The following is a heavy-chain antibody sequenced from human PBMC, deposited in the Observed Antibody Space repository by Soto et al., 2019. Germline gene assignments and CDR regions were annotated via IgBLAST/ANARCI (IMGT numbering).Heavy chain of an antibody. CDR1: GFSFSDYS. Sequence: QVHLVESGGDLVKPGGSLRLSCVASGFSFSDYSMTWMRQAPGGGLDFVAFISNTAITDYYADSVKGRFTISRDNARNSVYLQMDSLRAEDAAVYYCASDLHQVLSHKHYYYYLDVWGTGTTVTVSS. CDR2: ISNTAITD. CDR3: ASDLHQVLSHKHYYYYLDV. D-gene: IGHD2-2*01. V-gene: IGHV3-11*01. J-gene: IGHJ6*03.